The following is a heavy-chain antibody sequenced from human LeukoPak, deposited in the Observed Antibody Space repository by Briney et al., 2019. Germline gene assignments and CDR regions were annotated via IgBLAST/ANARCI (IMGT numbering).Heavy chain of an antibody. D-gene: IGHD6-19*01. CDR2: ISGSGGST. Sequence: GGSLRLSCAASGFTFSSYAMSWVRQAPGKGLEWVSAISGSGGSTYYADSVKGRFTISRDNSKNTLYLQMNSLRAEDTAVYYCARELSRAGTNYYYGMDVWGQGTTVTVSS. J-gene: IGHJ6*02. V-gene: IGHV3-23*01. CDR3: ARELSRAGTNYYYGMDV. CDR1: GFTFSSYA.